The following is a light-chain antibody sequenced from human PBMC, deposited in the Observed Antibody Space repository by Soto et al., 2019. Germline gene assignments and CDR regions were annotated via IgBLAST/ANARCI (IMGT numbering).Light chain of an antibody. CDR1: QSISSW. Sequence: DIQMTQSPSTLSASVGDRVTITCRASQSISSWLAWYQQKPGKAPKLLIYDASSLESGVPSRFSGSGSGTEFTLTISSLQPVDFATAYSQKYTSSSRTFRQGT. CDR2: DAS. V-gene: IGKV1-5*01. J-gene: IGKJ1*01. CDR3: QKYTSSSRT.